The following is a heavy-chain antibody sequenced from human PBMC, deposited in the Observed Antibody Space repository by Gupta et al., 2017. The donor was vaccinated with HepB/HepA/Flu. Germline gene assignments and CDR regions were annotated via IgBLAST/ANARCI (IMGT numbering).Heavy chain of an antibody. CDR1: SDYY. Sequence: SDYYMSWIRQAPGKGLEWVSYISSSGSTIYYADSVKGRFTISRDNAKNSLYLQMNSPRAEDTAVYYCARGGVESLFDYWGQGTLVTVSS. D-gene: IGHD5-24*01. CDR3: ARGGVESLFDY. J-gene: IGHJ4*02. V-gene: IGHV3-11*04. CDR2: ISSSGSTI.